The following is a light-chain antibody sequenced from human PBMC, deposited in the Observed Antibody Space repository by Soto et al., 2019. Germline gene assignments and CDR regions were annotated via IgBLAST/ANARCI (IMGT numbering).Light chain of an antibody. CDR1: SSDVGGYNF. V-gene: IGLV2-14*01. CDR3: TSYTSSSIFYV. J-gene: IGLJ1*01. CDR2: EVS. Sequence: QSALTQPASVSGSPGQSNTISCTGTSSDVGGYNFVSWFQHHPGKAPKVMIYEVSNRPSGVSNRFSGSKSGNTASLTISGLQAEDEADYYCTSYTSSSIFYVFGTGTKLTVL.